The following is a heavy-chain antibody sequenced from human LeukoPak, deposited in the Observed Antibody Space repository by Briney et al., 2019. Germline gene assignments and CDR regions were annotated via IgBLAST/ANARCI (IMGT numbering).Heavy chain of an antibody. D-gene: IGHD6-19*01. V-gene: IGHV3-23*01. CDR3: AKVIAVAGNEIFDY. CDR1: GFTFGIYA. CDR2: ISGSGGNT. Sequence: SGGSLRLSCEASGFTFGIYAMNWVRQAPGRGLEWVSTISGSGGNTYYADSVKGRFTISRDNSKDTLYLQMNSLRAEHTAVYYCAKVIAVAGNEIFDYWGQGTLVTVSS. J-gene: IGHJ4*02.